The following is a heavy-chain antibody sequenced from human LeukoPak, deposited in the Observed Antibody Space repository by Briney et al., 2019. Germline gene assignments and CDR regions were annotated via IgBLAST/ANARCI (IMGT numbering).Heavy chain of an antibody. D-gene: IGHD5-12*01. J-gene: IGHJ6*02. Sequence: GGSLRLSCAASGFTFSDYYMSWIRQAPGKGLEWVSYISDSSSYTNYADSVKGRFTISRDNAKNSPYLQMNSLRAEDTAVYYCARVVATSNYGMDVWGQGTTVTVSS. CDR1: GFTFSDYY. CDR3: ARVVATSNYGMDV. V-gene: IGHV3-11*05. CDR2: ISDSSSYT.